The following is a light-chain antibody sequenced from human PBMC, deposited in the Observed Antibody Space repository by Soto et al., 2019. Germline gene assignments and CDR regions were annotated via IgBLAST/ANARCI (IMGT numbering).Light chain of an antibody. Sequence: DIVMTQSPDSLAVSLGESATINCKSSQSVLYSSNNKNYLAWYQQKPGQPPKLLIYWASTRESGVPDRFSGSGSGMDFNLTISCLQAEDVAVYYCQQYYSTPVLTFGGGTKVEIK. V-gene: IGKV4-1*01. CDR2: WAS. J-gene: IGKJ4*01. CDR3: QQYYSTPVLT. CDR1: QSVLYSSNNKNY.